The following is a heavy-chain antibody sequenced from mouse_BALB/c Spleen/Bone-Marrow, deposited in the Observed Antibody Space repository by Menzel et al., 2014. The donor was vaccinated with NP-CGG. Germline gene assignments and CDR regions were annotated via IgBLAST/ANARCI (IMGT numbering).Heavy chain of an antibody. J-gene: IGHJ3*01. D-gene: IGHD2-14*01. Sequence: LQESGAELVKPGASVKMSCKASGYTFTSYWMHWVKQRPGQGLEWIGVIDPSDSYTSYNQKFKGKATLTVATSSSTAYMQLSSLTSEDSAVYYCTIYYRSFAYWGQGTLVTVSA. CDR2: IDPSDSYT. CDR3: TIYYRSFAY. CDR1: GYTFTSYW. V-gene: IGHV1S127*01.